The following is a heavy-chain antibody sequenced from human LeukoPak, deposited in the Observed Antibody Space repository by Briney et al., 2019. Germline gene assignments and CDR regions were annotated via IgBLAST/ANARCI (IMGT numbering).Heavy chain of an antibody. D-gene: IGHD6-6*01. V-gene: IGHV3-23*01. CDR2: ISASGGTT. J-gene: IGHJ4*02. CDR3: ARLSLESSTFN. Sequence: GGSLRLSCAPSGFTFNTYAMTWVRQTPGKGLEWVSAISASGGTTFYGDPVRGRFTVSRDNSKNTLYLQMNSLRAEDTAVYYCARLSLESSTFNWRQGTLVSVSS. CDR1: GFTFNTYA.